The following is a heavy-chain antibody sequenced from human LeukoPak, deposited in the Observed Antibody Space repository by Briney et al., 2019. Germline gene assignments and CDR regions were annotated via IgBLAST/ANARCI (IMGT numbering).Heavy chain of an antibody. J-gene: IGHJ2*01. CDR2: IYYSGST. Sequence: SETLSLTCTVSGGSISSSSYYWGWIRQPPGKGLEWIGSIYYSGSTYYNPSLKSRVTISVDTSKNQFSLKLSSVTAADTAVYYCARVSSSWYQDWYFDRWGRGTLVTVSS. CDR1: GGSISSSSYY. CDR3: ARVSSSWYQDWYFDR. D-gene: IGHD6-13*01. V-gene: IGHV4-39*07.